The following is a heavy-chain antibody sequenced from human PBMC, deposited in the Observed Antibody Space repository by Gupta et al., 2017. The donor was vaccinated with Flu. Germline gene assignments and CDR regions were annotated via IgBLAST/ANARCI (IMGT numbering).Heavy chain of an antibody. CDR2: INPHSGTT. D-gene: IGHD2-2*02. V-gene: IGHV1-2*06. CDR1: EYTFTAYY. CDR3: AREKHCSTSSCYRWFDP. J-gene: IGHJ5*02. Sequence: QVQLVQSGAEVKKPGASVKVSCKASEYTFTAYYIHWVRQAPGQGLEWMGRINPHSGTTNYEQKFQGRVTVTMDTSISTAYMDLSRLRSDDTAVYYCAREKHCSTSSCYRWFDPWGPGTLVTVSS.